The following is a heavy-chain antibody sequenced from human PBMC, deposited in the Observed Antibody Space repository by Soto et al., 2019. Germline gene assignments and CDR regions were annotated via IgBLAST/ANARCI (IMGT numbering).Heavy chain of an antibody. CDR1: GGSISSSGYS. V-gene: IGHV4-30-2*01. CDR3: ASSSVTIFGVVNWFDP. D-gene: IGHD3-3*01. CDR2: IYHSGST. J-gene: IGHJ5*02. Sequence: PSETLSLTCAVSGGSISSSGYSWSRIRQPPGKGLEWIGYIYHSGSTYYNPSLKSRVTISVDRSKNQFSLKLSSVTAADTAVYYCASSSVTIFGVVNWFDPWGQGTLVTVS.